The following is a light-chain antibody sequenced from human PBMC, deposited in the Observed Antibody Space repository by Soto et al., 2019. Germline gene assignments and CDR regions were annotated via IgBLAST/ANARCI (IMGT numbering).Light chain of an antibody. V-gene: IGKV1-39*01. J-gene: IGKJ2*01. CDR1: QSNSNS. Sequence: DIQMTQSLSSLSASVGDTVTITCRASQSNSNSLSWYQQKPGKAPKFLIYVASTLQRGVPSRFSGSGSGTDFPLTISSLQPEDVATYYCQQTFSPPYTFGQGTKLEIK. CDR2: VAS. CDR3: QQTFSPPYT.